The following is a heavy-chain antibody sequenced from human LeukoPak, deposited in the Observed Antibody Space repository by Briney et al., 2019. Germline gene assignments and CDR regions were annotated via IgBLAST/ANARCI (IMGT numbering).Heavy chain of an antibody. CDR3: AKDLESSGYYGLQH. CDR1: GFTFSSYA. J-gene: IGHJ1*01. CDR2: ISGSGGST. D-gene: IGHD3-22*01. V-gene: IGHV3-23*01. Sequence: SGGSLRLSCAASGFTFSSYAMSWVRQAPGKGLEWVSAISGSGGSTYYADSVKGRFTISRDNSKNTLYLQMNSLRAEDTAVYYCAKDLESSGYYGLQHWGQGTLVTVSS.